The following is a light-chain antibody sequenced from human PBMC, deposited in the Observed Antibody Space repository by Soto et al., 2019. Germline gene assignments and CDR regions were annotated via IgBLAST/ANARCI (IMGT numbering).Light chain of an antibody. CDR1: QSVGNN. J-gene: IGKJ1*01. CDR2: GAS. CDR3: QQYGSSLWT. V-gene: IGKV3-15*01. Sequence: DILLTQSPATLSLSPGERATLSCRASQSVGNNLAWYQKKPGQPPRLLIYGASTEATNIPTRFSGSGSGTDFTLTISSLQSEDFAVYYCQQYGSSLWTFGQGTKVEIK.